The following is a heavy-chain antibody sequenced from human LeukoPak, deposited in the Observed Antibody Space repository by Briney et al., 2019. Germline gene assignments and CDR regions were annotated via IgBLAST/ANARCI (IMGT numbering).Heavy chain of an antibody. J-gene: IGHJ4*02. CDR2: IYHSGST. CDR1: GFTFSSRDW. CDR3: ARDNYDNSGYYFDY. Sequence: GSLRLSCVASGFTFSSRDWMTWVRQPPGKGLEWIGSIYHSGSTYYNPSLKSRVTISVDTSKNQFSLKLSSVTAADTAVYYCARDNYDNSGYYFDYWSQGTLVTVSS. D-gene: IGHD3-22*01. V-gene: IGHV4-38-2*02.